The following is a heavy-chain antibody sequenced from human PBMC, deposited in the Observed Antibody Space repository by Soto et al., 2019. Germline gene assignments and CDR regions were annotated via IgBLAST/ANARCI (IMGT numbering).Heavy chain of an antibody. Sequence: PSETLSLTCTVSGGSITSSSYYWGWIRQPPGKGLEWIGSIYYSGSTYYNPSLKSRVTISVDTSKNQFSLKLSSVTAAGTAVYYCATQEVGGSHLYTIDPWGQGTLVTVSS. V-gene: IGHV4-39*01. J-gene: IGHJ5*02. D-gene: IGHD1-26*01. CDR1: GGSITSSSYY. CDR2: IYYSGST. CDR3: ATQEVGGSHLYTIDP.